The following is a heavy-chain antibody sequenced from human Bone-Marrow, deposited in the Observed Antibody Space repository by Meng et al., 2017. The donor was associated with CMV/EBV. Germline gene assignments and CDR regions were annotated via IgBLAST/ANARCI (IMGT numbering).Heavy chain of an antibody. D-gene: IGHD4-17*01. Sequence: VQVVQLGDEVKKPGASVKVSCKASGYTFTSYAMHWVRQAPGQRLEWMGGVIPIFGTANYAQKFQGRVTMTTDTSTSTAYMELRSLRSDDTAVYYCARDPPLLEYGPPFDLWGRGTLVTVSS. CDR2: VIPIFGTA. CDR3: ARDPPLLEYGPPFDL. J-gene: IGHJ2*01. CDR1: GYTFTSYA. V-gene: IGHV1-3*01.